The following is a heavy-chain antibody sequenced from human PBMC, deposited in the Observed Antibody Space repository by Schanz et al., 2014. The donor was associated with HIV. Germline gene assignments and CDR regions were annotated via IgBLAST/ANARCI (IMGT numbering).Heavy chain of an antibody. Sequence: QVQLVESGGGVVQPGRSLRLSCAASGFTFSSYGIHWVRQAPGKGLEWVAVIWYDGSNKYYADSVKGRFTISRDNSKNTLYLQMNSLRAEDTAIYYCAKGDPTAADPTDSWGQGTLVTVSS. J-gene: IGHJ4*02. D-gene: IGHD2-15*01. V-gene: IGHV3-33*06. CDR2: IWYDGSNK. CDR1: GFTFSSYG. CDR3: AKGDPTAADPTDS.